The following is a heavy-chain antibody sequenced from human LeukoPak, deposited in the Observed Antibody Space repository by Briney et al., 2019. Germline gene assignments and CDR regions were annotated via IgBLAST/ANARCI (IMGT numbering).Heavy chain of an antibody. V-gene: IGHV4-59*12. D-gene: IGHD6-19*01. CDR1: GGSISSYY. CDR3: ARDRIAVAGIWRPSSRAYNWFDP. CDR2: IYYSGST. Sequence: SETLSLTCTVSGGSISSYYWSWIRQPPGKGLEWIGYIYYSGSTNYNPSLKSRVTISVDTSKNQFSLKLSSVTAADTAVYYCARDRIAVAGIWRPSSRAYNWFDPWGQGTLVTVSS. J-gene: IGHJ5*02.